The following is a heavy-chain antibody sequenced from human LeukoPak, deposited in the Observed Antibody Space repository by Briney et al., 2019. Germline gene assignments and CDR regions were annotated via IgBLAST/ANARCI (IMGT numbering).Heavy chain of an antibody. CDR3: ARQQYVVSAITELDY. D-gene: IGHD2-8*02. Sequence: GESLKMSCKGSGYSFTSYWIGWVRQMPGKGLECMGIVYAGDSDTRYRPSFRGQVTISAYKSITTAYLQWSSLKASDTAMYYCARQQYVVSAITELDYWGQGTLVTVSS. J-gene: IGHJ4*02. V-gene: IGHV5-51*01. CDR2: VYAGDSDT. CDR1: GYSFTSYW.